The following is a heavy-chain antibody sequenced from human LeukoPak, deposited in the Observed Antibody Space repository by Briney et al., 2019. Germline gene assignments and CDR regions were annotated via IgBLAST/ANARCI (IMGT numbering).Heavy chain of an antibody. V-gene: IGHV2-70*11. Sequence: ESGPALVKPTQTLTLTCTFSGFSLSTSGMCVSWIRQPPGKALEWLARIDWDDDKYYSTSLETRLTISKDTSKNQVVLTMTNMNPVDTATYYCARIRDGGNSGYSDYWGQGTLVTVSS. J-gene: IGHJ4*02. CDR1: GFSLSTSGMC. CDR2: IDWDDDK. D-gene: IGHD4-23*01. CDR3: ARIRDGGNSGYSDY.